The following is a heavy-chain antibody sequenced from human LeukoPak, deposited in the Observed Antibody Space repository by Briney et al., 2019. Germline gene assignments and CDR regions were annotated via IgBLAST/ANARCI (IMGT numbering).Heavy chain of an antibody. V-gene: IGHV3-21*01. J-gene: IGHJ4*02. Sequence: GGSLRLSCAAYGFTFSSYSMNWVRQAPGKGLEWVSSISSSSSYIYYADSVKGRFTISRDNAKNSLYLQMYSLRADDTAVYYCAREGISYYDMYYFDYWGQGTLVTVSS. CDR1: GFTFSSYS. CDR2: ISSSSSYI. D-gene: IGHD3-22*01. CDR3: AREGISYYDMYYFDY.